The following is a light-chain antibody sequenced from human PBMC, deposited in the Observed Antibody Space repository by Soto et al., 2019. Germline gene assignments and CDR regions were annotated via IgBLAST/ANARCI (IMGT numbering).Light chain of an antibody. CDR3: QQYNSYWT. V-gene: IGKV1-5*01. CDR2: DAS. J-gene: IGKJ1*01. Sequence: GDRVTITCRASQSISSWLAWYQQKPGKGPKLLIYDASSLESGVPSRFSGSGSGTEFTLTISSLQPDDFATYYCQQYNSYWTFGQGTKVEIK. CDR1: QSISSW.